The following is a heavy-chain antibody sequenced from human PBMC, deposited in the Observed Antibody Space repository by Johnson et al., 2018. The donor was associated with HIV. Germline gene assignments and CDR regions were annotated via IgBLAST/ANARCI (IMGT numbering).Heavy chain of an antibody. CDR2: IRYDGSNK. J-gene: IGHJ3*02. CDR1: GFTFSSYG. D-gene: IGHD3-16*02. V-gene: IGHV3-30*02. Sequence: QVQLVESGGGVVHPGGSLRLYCAASGFTFSSYGMHWVRKAPGKGLEWVAFIRYDGSNKYYADSVKGRFTISRDNYKNTVYLQMNSLRTEETAVYYCARSLGGELSLYTYGSDVFDIWGQGTMVTVSS. CDR3: ARSLGGELSLYTYGSDVFDI.